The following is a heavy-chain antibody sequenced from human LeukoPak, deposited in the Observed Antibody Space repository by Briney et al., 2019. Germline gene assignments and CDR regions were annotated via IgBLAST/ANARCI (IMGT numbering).Heavy chain of an antibody. D-gene: IGHD4/OR15-4a*01. CDR1: GYTFTSYY. J-gene: IGHJ4*02. Sequence: ASVKVSCKASGYTFTSYYMHWVRQAPGQGLDWMGIINPITGNTNYAQKFQGRVSMTRDTSTRTVYMELSSLRSEDTAVYYCAGGGVEYDYGDAFDFWGQGTLVTVSS. CDR3: AGGGVEYDYGDAFDF. V-gene: IGHV1-46*01. CDR2: INPITGNT.